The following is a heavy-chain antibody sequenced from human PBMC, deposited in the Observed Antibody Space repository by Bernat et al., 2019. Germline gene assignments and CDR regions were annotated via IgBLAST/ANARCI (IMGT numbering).Heavy chain of an antibody. CDR3: ARAGGRAYSYGDGVY. CDR2: ISASGSTI. V-gene: IGHV3-48*02. CDR1: GFTFSSYS. Sequence: EVQLVQSGGGLAQPGGSLRLSCAASGFTFSSYSMNWVRQAPGKGLEWVSYISASGSTIYYADSVKGRFTISSDSAKNSLYLQMNSLRDEDTAVYYCARAGGRAYSYGDGVYWGQGSLVTVSS. D-gene: IGHD5-18*01. J-gene: IGHJ4*02.